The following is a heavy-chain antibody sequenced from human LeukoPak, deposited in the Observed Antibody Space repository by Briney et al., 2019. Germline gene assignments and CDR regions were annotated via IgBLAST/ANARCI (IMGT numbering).Heavy chain of an antibody. CDR1: GGSISSGGYY. CDR3: SAMSPRREDY. CDR2: IYHSGST. D-gene: IGHD2-2*01. Sequence: SETLPLTCTVSGGSISSGGYYWSWIRQPPGKGLEWIGYIYHSGSTYYNPSLKSRVTISVDRSKNQFSLKLSSVTAADTAVYYCSAMSPRREDYWGQGTLVTVSS. V-gene: IGHV4-30-2*01. J-gene: IGHJ4*02.